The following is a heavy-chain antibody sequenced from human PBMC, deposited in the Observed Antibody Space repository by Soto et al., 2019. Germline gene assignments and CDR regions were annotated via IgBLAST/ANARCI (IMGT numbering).Heavy chain of an antibody. V-gene: IGHV3-23*01. J-gene: IGHJ3*02. Sequence: EVQLLESGGGLVQPGGSLRLSCAASGFTFSSYAMSWVRQAPGKGLEWVSAISGSGGSTYYADSVKGRFTISRDNSKNTLYLQMNSLRAEDTALYYCAKDRGGSGGSFILVDAFDIWGQGTMVTVSS. CDR1: GFTFSSYA. CDR3: AKDRGGSGGSFILVDAFDI. CDR2: ISGSGGST. D-gene: IGHD2-15*01.